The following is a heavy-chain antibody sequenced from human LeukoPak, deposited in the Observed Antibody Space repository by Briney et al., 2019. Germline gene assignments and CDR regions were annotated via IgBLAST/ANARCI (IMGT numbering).Heavy chain of an antibody. CDR1: GGSISSGSYY. CDR2: IYTSGST. CDR3: ARDIMDV. Sequence: SQTLSLTCTVFGGSISSGSYYWSWIRQPAGKGLEWIGRIYTSGSTNYNPSLKSRVTISVDTSKNQFSLKLSSVTAADTAVYYCARDIMDVWGKGTTVTVSS. V-gene: IGHV4-61*02. J-gene: IGHJ6*04.